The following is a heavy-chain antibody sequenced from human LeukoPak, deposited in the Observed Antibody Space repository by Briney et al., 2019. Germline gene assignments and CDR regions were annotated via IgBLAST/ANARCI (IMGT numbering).Heavy chain of an antibody. CDR2: ISYIGST. CDR1: GGSISNYY. CDR3: AGSYHYYMDV. J-gene: IGHJ6*03. V-gene: IGHV4-59*01. Sequence: SETLSLTCTVSGGSISNYYWSWIRQPPGKGLEWIGYISYIGSTKYNPSLKSRVTISEDTSKKQFSLKVSSMTAADTAVYYCAGSYHYYMDVWGKGTTVTVSS.